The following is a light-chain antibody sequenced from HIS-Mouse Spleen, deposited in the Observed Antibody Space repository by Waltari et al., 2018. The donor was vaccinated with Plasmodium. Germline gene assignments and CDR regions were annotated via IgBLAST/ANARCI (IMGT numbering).Light chain of an antibody. J-gene: IGKJ1*01. CDR3: QQYYSFPWT. CDR1: QGISNS. CDR2: AAS. V-gene: IGKV1D-8*02. Sequence: AIWMTQSPSLLSASTGYRVPISCRMRQGISNSSAWYQQKPGKAPELLIYAASTLQSGVPSRFSGSGSGTDFTLTISCLQSEDFATYYCQQYYSFPWTFGQGTKVEIK.